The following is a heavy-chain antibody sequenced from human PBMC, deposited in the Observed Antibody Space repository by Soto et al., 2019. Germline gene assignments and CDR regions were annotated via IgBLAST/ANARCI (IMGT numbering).Heavy chain of an antibody. D-gene: IGHD2-2*01. V-gene: IGHV3-23*01. Sequence: GGSLRLSCAASGFTFSSYAMSWVRQAPGKGLEWVSAISGSGGSTYYADSVKGRFTIPRDNSKNTLYLQMNSLRAEDTAVYYCAKDLSDIVVVPAAMTFDYWGQGTLVTVSS. J-gene: IGHJ4*02. CDR2: ISGSGGST. CDR3: AKDLSDIVVVPAAMTFDY. CDR1: GFTFSSYA.